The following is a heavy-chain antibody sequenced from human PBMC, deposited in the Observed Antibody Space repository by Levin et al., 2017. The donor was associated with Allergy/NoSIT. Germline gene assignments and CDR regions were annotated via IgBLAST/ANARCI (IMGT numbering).Heavy chain of an antibody. CDR3: ARGQCTGWSYCAFDI. CDR1: GYTFTSYG. J-gene: IGHJ3*02. CDR2: ISAYNGNT. Sequence: ASVKVSCKASGYTFTSYGISWVRQAPGQGLEWMGWISAYNGNTNYAQKLQGRVTMTTDTSTSTAYMELRSLRSDDTAVYYCARGQCTGWSYCAFDIWGQGTMVTVSS. D-gene: IGHD6-19*01. V-gene: IGHV1-18*01.